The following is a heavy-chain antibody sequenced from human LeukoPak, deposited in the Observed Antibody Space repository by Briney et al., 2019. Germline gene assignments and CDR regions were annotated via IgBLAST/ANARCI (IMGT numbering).Heavy chain of an antibody. CDR2: IRSKAYRGTT. J-gene: IGHJ6*02. D-gene: IGHD5-18*01. V-gene: IGHV3-49*04. Sequence: GGSLRLSCTGYGFTFGDHAMSWVRQAPGKGLEWVGFIRSKAYRGTTEYAASVKGRFTISRDDSASIAYLRMNSLRTEDTAVYYCARGPIQLWIHNAMDVWGQGTTVTVSS. CDR1: GFTFGDHA. CDR3: ARGPIQLWIHNAMDV.